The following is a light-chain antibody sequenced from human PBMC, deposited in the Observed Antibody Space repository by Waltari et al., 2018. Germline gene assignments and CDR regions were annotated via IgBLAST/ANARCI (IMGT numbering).Light chain of an antibody. CDR1: NIGTYS. V-gene: IGLV3-21*04. J-gene: IGLJ1*01. Sequence: SYVVTPPPSVSVAPGETATNTCGGDNIGTYSVHWYQQKAGQAPVLVIFYDRDRPSGIPDRFSGSNSGNTATLTISRVEAGDEARYYCHVWHPHVDPGVFGTGTEVTVL. CDR3: HVWHPHVDPGV. CDR2: YDR.